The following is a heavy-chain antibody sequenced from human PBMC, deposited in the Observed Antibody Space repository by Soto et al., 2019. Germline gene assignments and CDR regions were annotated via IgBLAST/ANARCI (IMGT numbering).Heavy chain of an antibody. CDR3: AREAAGFDI. Sequence: QPGGSLRLSCAVSGFTVSDDHMSWVRQAPGKGPEWVSVIYYGGTTYYADSVQGRFTISRDKSKDTLYLQMNDLRADDTAVYYCAREAAGFDIWGQGTLVTVSS. V-gene: IGHV3-53*01. CDR1: GFTVSDDH. CDR2: IYYGGTT. J-gene: IGHJ3*02.